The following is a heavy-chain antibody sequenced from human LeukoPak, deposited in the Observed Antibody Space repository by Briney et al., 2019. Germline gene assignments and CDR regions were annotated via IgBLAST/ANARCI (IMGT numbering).Heavy chain of an antibody. CDR1: GFTFSSYV. D-gene: IGHD4-11*01. J-gene: IGHJ4*02. CDR3: AKERVTTG. CDR2: ISGSGDTT. Sequence: PGGSLRLSCAASGFTFSSYVMSWVRQAPGEGLEWVSSISGSGDTTYYADSVKGRFTISRDNSKNTLYLQMNSLRAEDTAIYYCAKERVTTGWGQGTLVTVSS. V-gene: IGHV3-23*01.